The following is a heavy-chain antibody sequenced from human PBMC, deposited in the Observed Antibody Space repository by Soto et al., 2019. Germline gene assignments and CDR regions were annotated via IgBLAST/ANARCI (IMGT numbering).Heavy chain of an antibody. CDR1: TFSRHA. J-gene: IGHJ4*02. Sequence: TFSRHAMTWVRQAPGKGLEWVSGLSDSGGSIYYADSVKGRFTISRDNSMNTLYLQMNTLRAEDTAIYYCAKVSSSWYAGFFDLWGQGTLVTVSS. V-gene: IGHV3-23*01. D-gene: IGHD6-13*01. CDR3: AKVSSSWYAGFFDL. CDR2: LSDSGGSI.